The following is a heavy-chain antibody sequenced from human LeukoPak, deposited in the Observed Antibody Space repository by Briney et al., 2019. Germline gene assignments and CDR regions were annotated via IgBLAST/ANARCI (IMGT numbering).Heavy chain of an antibody. V-gene: IGHV4-39*01. CDR1: GGSISSSSYE. CDR2: IYYSGST. Sequence: PSETLSLTCTVSGGSISSSSYEWGWVRQPPGKGLEWIGRIYYSGSTYYNPSLKSRVTISVDTSKNQFSLKLSSVTAADTAVYYCARHETAFGYYDFWSGYYPGYWGQGTLVTVSS. CDR3: ARHETAFGYYDFWSGYYPGY. J-gene: IGHJ4*02. D-gene: IGHD3-3*01.